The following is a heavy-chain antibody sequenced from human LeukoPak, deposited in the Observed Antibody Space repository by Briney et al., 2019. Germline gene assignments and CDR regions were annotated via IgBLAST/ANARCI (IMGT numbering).Heavy chain of an antibody. CDR3: AREGSYFDY. CDR2: TYYRSDWYS. J-gene: IGHJ4*02. V-gene: IGHV6-1*01. Sequence: SQTLSLTCAISGDRVSSDSAAWNWIRQSPSRGLEWLGRTYYRSDWYSDYAVSVKSRVSITPDTAKNQFSLQLNSVTPEDTAIYYCAREGSYFDYWGQGTLVTVSS. CDR1: GDRVSSDSAA.